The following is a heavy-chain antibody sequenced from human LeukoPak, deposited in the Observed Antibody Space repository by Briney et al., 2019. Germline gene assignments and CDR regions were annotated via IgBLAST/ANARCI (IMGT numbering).Heavy chain of an antibody. Sequence: SETLSLTCTVSGGSISSYYWSWIRQPPGKGLEWIGYIYYSGSTNYNPSLKSRVTISVDTSKNQFSLKLSSVTAADTAVYYCARDSFRSFEYYFDYWGQGTLVTVSS. CDR2: IYYSGST. CDR1: GGSISSYY. J-gene: IGHJ4*02. V-gene: IGHV4-59*01. D-gene: IGHD2/OR15-2a*01. CDR3: ARDSFRSFEYYFDY.